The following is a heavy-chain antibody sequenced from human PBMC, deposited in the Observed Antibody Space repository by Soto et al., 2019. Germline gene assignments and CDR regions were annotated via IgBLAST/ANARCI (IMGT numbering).Heavy chain of an antibody. J-gene: IGHJ6*02. V-gene: IGHV3-30-3*01. CDR3: ARVRGYCYGARYYYYYYGMDV. Sequence: GGSLRLSCAASGFTFSSYAMHRVRQAPGKGLQGVAVISYDGSNKYYADPVKGRFTISRDNAKNTLYLQMISLRAEDTAGYYCARVRGYCYGARYYYYYYGMDVWGQGTTVTVSS. CDR1: GFTFSSYA. CDR2: ISYDGSNK. D-gene: IGHD5-18*01.